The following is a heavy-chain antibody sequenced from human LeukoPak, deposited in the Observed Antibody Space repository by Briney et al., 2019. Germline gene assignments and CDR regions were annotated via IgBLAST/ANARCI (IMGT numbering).Heavy chain of an antibody. Sequence: ASVMVSCKASGYTFTGYYMHWVRQAPGQGLEWMGWINPNSGGTNYAQKFQGRVTMTRDTSISTAYMELRSLRSDDTAVYYCARLTMVRGVTHWFDPWGQGTLVTVSS. CDR2: INPNSGGT. CDR1: GYTFTGYY. V-gene: IGHV1-2*02. D-gene: IGHD3-10*01. CDR3: ARLTMVRGVTHWFDP. J-gene: IGHJ5*02.